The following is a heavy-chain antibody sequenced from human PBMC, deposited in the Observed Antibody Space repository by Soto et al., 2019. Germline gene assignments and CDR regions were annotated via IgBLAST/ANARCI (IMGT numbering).Heavy chain of an antibody. D-gene: IGHD5-18*01. CDR1: GGTFSSYA. CDR2: IIPIFGTA. V-gene: IGHV1-69*13. CDR3: ARDLGYSYGSSWFDP. Sequence: SVKVSCKASGGTFSSYAISWVRQAPGQGLEWMGGIIPIFGTANYAQKFQGRVTITADESTSTAYMELSSLRSEDTAVYYCARDLGYSYGSSWFDPWGQGTLVTVSS. J-gene: IGHJ5*02.